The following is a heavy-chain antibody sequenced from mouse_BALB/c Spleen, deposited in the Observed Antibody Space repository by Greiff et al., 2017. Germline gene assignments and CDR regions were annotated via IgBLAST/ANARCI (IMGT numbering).Heavy chain of an antibody. Sequence: VQLQQSGPELVKPGASVKISCKASGYTFTDYNMHWVKQSHGKSLEWIGYIYPYNGGTGYNQKFKSKATLTVDNSSSTAYMELRSLTSEDSAVYYCANYGSSYYAMDYWGQGTSVTVSS. CDR3: ANYGSSYYAMDY. D-gene: IGHD1-1*01. V-gene: IGHV1S29*02. J-gene: IGHJ4*01. CDR2: IYPYNGGT. CDR1: GYTFTDYN.